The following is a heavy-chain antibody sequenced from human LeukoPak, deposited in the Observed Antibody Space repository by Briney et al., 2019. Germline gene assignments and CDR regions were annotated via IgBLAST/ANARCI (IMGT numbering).Heavy chain of an antibody. V-gene: IGHV4-4*07. J-gene: IGHJ4*02. D-gene: IGHD3-10*01. CDR1: GGSIPNYY. Sequence: PSETLSLTCAVSGGSIPNYYWSWIRQPAGKGLEWIGRTSASGNTNYNPSLKSRVTMSADTSKNRFSLKLTSVTAADTAVYYCAREATMAVWGQGTLVTVSS. CDR2: TSASGNT. CDR3: AREATMAV.